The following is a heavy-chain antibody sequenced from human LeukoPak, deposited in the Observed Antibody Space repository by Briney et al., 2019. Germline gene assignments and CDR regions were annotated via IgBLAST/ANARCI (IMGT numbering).Heavy chain of an antibody. CDR2: IWYDGSNK. D-gene: IGHD3-10*01. J-gene: IGHJ4*02. CDR3: ASGATFYYGRDLSVQDY. V-gene: IGHV3-33*01. CDR1: RFTFSSYG. Sequence: PGGSLRLSCAASRFTFSSYGMHWVRQAPGKGLEWVAVIWYDGSNKYYADSVKGRFTISRDNSKNTLYLQMNSLRAEDTAVYYCASGATFYYGRDLSVQDYWGQGTLVTVSS.